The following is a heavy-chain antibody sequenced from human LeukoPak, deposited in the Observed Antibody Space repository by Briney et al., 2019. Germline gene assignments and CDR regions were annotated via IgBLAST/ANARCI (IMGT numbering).Heavy chain of an antibody. J-gene: IGHJ6*02. Sequence: AASVKVSCKASGGTFSSYAISWVRQAPGQGLEWMGRIIPIFGIANYAQKFQGRVTITADKSTSIAYMELSSLRSEDTAVYYCASMTTVMMGVYHYYYGMDVWGQGTTVTVSS. CDR3: ASMTTVMMGVYHYYYGMDV. CDR2: IIPIFGIA. V-gene: IGHV1-69*10. D-gene: IGHD4-11*01. CDR1: GGTFSSYA.